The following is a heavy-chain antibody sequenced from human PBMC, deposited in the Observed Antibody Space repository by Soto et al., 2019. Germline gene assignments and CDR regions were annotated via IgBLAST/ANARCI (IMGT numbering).Heavy chain of an antibody. J-gene: IGHJ5*02. CDR2: IIPILGIA. Sequence: QVQLVQSGAEVKKPGSSVKVSCKASGGTFSSYTISWVRQAPGQGLEWMGRIIPILGIANYAQKFQGRVTIPADKSTSAAYMELSSLGSEATAVYYCAFPRIVGATNWFDPWGQGTLVTVSS. D-gene: IGHD1-26*01. V-gene: IGHV1-69*02. CDR1: GGTFSSYT. CDR3: AFPRIVGATNWFDP.